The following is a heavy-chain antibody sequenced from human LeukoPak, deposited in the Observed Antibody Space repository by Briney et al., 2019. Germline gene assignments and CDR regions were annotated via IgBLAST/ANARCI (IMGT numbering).Heavy chain of an antibody. CDR3: ARSSGTGTFSY. V-gene: IGHV4-39*02. J-gene: IGHJ4*02. CDR1: GDSISRSTYY. CDR2: VYYGRSP. Sequence: SETLSLTCTVSGDSISRSTYYWAWIRQPPGKGLEWIGSVYYGRSPYFNPSLESRATISVDTSKNHFSLKTSSVTAADTAVYYCARSSGTGTFSYWGQGTLVTVSS. D-gene: IGHD6-25*01.